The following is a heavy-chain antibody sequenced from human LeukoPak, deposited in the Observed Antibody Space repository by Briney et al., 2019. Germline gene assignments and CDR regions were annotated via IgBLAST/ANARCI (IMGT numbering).Heavy chain of an antibody. D-gene: IGHD5-18*01. J-gene: IGHJ4*02. CDR1: GLTFSDSY. CDR2: ISGSGTTI. CDR3: ARPTDSSVDY. V-gene: IGHV3-11*01. Sequence: GGSLRLSCVASGLTFSDSYMSWIRQAPGKGLEWITYISGSGTTIYHADSVKGRFTISRVNAKNSVYLQMNSLREEDTAVYYCARPTDSSVDYWGQGTLVTVSS.